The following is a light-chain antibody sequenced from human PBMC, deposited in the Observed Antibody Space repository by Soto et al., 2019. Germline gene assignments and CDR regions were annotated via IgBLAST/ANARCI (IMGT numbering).Light chain of an antibody. CDR2: GAS. V-gene: IGKV3-20*01. Sequence: EVVLTQSPGTLSLSPGERATLSCGASQTISSVFIAWYQQKPGQAPRLLMYGASTRATGIPDRFSGGGSGTDFTLTISRLEPEDFAVYYCHQYGSSPPLTFGGGTKVDIK. CDR3: HQYGSSPPLT. J-gene: IGKJ4*01. CDR1: QTISSVF.